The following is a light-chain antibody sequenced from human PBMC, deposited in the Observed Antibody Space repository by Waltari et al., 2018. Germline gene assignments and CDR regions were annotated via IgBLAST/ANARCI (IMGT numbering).Light chain of an antibody. CDR2: DAS. Sequence: DIQMTQSPSTLSASVGDRVTITCRASQSISRLLAWYQQDPGKAPKLLIYDASSLKSGVPSRFSGSGSGTEFTLTISSLQPDDFVTYYCQQYNNWAFGQGTKVEIK. V-gene: IGKV1-5*01. CDR3: QQYNNWA. CDR1: QSISRL. J-gene: IGKJ1*01.